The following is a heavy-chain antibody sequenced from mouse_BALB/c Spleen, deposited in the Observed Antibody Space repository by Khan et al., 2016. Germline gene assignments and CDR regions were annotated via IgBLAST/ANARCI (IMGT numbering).Heavy chain of an antibody. Sequence: EVQLQESGPGLVKPSQSLSLTCTVTGYSITSDYALNWIRQFPGNKLEWMGYITYSGTTTYNPSLKSRISITRDTSKNQFFLQLISVTTEDTATYYCARGGLPDVWGAGTTVTVSS. J-gene: IGHJ1*01. V-gene: IGHV3-2*02. CDR2: ITYSGTT. CDR3: ARGGLPDV. D-gene: IGHD2-2*01. CDR1: GYSITSDYA.